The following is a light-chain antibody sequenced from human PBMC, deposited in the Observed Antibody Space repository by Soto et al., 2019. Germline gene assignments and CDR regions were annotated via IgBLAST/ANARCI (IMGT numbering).Light chain of an antibody. J-gene: IGKJ4*01. CDR1: QSFSNN. V-gene: IGKV3D-15*01. CDR3: QQYSVCPLT. CDR2: GAS. Sequence: EIVLTQSPATLSVSPGERAALSCRASQSFSNNLAWYQQKPGQPPRLLIFGASTRATGIPARFSGSGSEAEFALTISTIQSEDFAAYYCQQYSVCPLTFGGGTKVDIK.